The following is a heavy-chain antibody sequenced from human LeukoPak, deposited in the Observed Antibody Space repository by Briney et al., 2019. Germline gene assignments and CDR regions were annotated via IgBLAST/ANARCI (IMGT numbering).Heavy chain of an antibody. J-gene: IGHJ4*02. V-gene: IGHV1-18*01. D-gene: IGHD2-8*01. CDR2: MSAYNGNT. Sequence: GASVNVSCKASGYTFTSYGISWVRQAPGQGLEWMGWMSAYNGNTNNAQKHKGRVTMTTDTATSTAYMELRSLRSDDTAVYYCARYFGGGRATNGFDYWGQGTLVTVSS. CDR1: GYTFTSYG. CDR3: ARYFGGGRATNGFDY.